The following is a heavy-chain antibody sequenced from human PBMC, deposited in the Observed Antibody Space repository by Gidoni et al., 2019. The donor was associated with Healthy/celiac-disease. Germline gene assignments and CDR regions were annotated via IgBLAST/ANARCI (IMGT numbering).Heavy chain of an antibody. CDR1: GFSLSNARMG. Sequence: QVTLKESGPVLVKPTETLPLPCTVSGFSLSNARMGVSWIRQPPGKALEWLAHIFSNDETSYSTSLKSRLTISKDTSKSQVVLTMTNMDPVDTATYYCARTQVYSSSWYSNWFDPWGQGTLVTVSS. CDR2: IFSNDET. J-gene: IGHJ5*02. CDR3: ARTQVYSSSWYSNWFDP. D-gene: IGHD6-13*01. V-gene: IGHV2-26*01.